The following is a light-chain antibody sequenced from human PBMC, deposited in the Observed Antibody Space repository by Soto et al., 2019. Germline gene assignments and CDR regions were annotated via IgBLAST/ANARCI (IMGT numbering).Light chain of an antibody. CDR1: QSVSNNY. V-gene: IGKV3-20*01. CDR3: QQYGSSPIT. Sequence: DIVLTQSPGPLSLSPGERATLSCRASQSVSNNYLAWYQQKPGQALRLLIYGASNRATGIPDRFSGSGSGTDFTLTISRLEPEDVAVYYCQQYGSSPITFGQGTRLEIK. CDR2: GAS. J-gene: IGKJ5*01.